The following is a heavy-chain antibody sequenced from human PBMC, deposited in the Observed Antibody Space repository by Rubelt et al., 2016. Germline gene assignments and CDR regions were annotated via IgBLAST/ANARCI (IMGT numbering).Heavy chain of an antibody. J-gene: IGHJ4*02. D-gene: IGHD6-13*01. CDR2: ISYDGSDK. V-gene: IGHV3-30*04. Sequence: QVQLVESGGGVVQPGRSLRLSCAASGFTFTSYAMHWVRQAPGMGLEWVAVISYDGSDKYYADSVKGRFTISRDNSKNTLYLQMISRRAEDTAVYYCAREYSSLDYWGQGTLVTVSS. CDR1: GFTFTSYA. CDR3: AREYSSLDY.